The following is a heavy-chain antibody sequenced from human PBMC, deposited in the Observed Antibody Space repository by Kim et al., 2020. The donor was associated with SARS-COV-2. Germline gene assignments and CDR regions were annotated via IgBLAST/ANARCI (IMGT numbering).Heavy chain of an antibody. CDR2: ISSSSSYI. CDR1: GFTFSSYS. J-gene: IGHJ2*01. Sequence: GGSLRLSCAASGFTFSSYSMNWVRQAPGKGLEWVSSISSSSSYIYYADSVKGRFTISRDNAKNSLYLQMNSLRAEDTAVYYCASGMTTLEWYFDLWGRGTLVTVSS. D-gene: IGHD4-17*01. V-gene: IGHV3-21*01. CDR3: ASGMTTLEWYFDL.